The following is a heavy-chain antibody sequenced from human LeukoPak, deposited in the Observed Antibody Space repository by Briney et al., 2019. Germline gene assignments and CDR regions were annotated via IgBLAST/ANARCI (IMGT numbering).Heavy chain of an antibody. D-gene: IGHD6-19*01. J-gene: IGHJ4*02. CDR3: ARVNSRYSSGSYAPSDY. Sequence: PSETLSLTCTVSGGSISSYYWSWIRQPPGKGLEWIGYIYYSGSTNYNPSLKSRVTISVDTSKNQFSLQLNSVTPEDTAVYYCARVNSRYSSGSYAPSDYWGQGTLVTVSS. CDR2: IYYSGST. CDR1: GGSISSYY. V-gene: IGHV4-59*12.